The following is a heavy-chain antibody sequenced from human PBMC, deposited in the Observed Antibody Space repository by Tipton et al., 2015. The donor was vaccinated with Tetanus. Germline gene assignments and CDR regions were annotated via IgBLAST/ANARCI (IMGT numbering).Heavy chain of an antibody. CDR2: ISGPGTMT. CDR1: GFPFSSFA. CDR3: AKFDGYDYGYFDY. Sequence: SLRLSCAASGFPFSSFAVSWVRQAPGKGLEWVSAISGPGTMTYFADSVKGRFTISRDNSKNTLSLQMSSLRAEDTAVYYCAKFDGYDYGYFDYWGQGTLVTVSS. D-gene: IGHD5-12*01. V-gene: IGHV3-23*01. J-gene: IGHJ4*02.